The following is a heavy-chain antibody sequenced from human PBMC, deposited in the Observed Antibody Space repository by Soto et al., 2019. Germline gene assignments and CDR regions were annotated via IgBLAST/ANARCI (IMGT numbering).Heavy chain of an antibody. CDR3: ARGFSFSDSPGDDRIYFYYGLDV. CDR2: IYQSGIT. V-gene: IGHV4-4*02. CDR1: GASFTTGHW. Sequence: QVQLQESGPGLVKASGTLSLTCAVSGASFTTGHWWTWVRQSPGKGLEWIGEIYQSGITNYNPSLRSRLTISMDKSKNQFSLKLTSVPAADTALYYCARGFSFSDSPGDDRIYFYYGLDVWGQGTTVTISS. J-gene: IGHJ6*02. D-gene: IGHD3-22*01.